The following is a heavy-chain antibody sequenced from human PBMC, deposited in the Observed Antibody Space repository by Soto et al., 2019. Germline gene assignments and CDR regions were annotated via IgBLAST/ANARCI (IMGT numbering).Heavy chain of an antibody. Sequence: ASVKVSCKVSGYTLTELSMHWVRQAPGKGLEWMGGFDPEDGETIYAQKFQGRVTMTEDTSTDTAYMELSSLRSEDTAVYYCATTPLPRYYGSGQYYGMDVWGQGTTVTV. CDR1: GYTLTELS. CDR2: FDPEDGET. V-gene: IGHV1-24*01. D-gene: IGHD3-10*01. CDR3: ATTPLPRYYGSGQYYGMDV. J-gene: IGHJ6*02.